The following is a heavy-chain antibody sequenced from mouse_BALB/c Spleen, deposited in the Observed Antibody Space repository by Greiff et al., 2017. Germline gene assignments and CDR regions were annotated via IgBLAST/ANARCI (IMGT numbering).Heavy chain of an antibody. V-gene: IGHV1-20*02. J-gene: IGHJ3*01. CDR1: GYSFTGYF. CDR2: INPYNGDT. CDR3: ARNYDYDVGFAY. D-gene: IGHD2-4*01. Sequence: EVKLMESGPELVKPGASVKISCKASGYSFTGYFMNWVMQSHGKSLEWIGRINPYNGDTFYNQKFKGKATLTVDKSSSTAHMELRSLASEDSAVYYCARNYDYDVGFAYWGQGTLVTVSA.